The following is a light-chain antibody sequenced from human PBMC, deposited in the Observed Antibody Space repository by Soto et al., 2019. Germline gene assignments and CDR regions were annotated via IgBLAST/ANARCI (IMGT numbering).Light chain of an antibody. Sequence: EIVLTQSPGTLSLSPGERATLSCRASQSVSSSYLAWYQQKPGQAPRLLIYGASSRATGIPDRFSGSGSGTDFTLTISRLEPKDFAVYYCQQYGSSPWTFGQGTKLEIK. CDR3: QQYGSSPWT. V-gene: IGKV3-20*01. J-gene: IGKJ2*02. CDR1: QSVSSSY. CDR2: GAS.